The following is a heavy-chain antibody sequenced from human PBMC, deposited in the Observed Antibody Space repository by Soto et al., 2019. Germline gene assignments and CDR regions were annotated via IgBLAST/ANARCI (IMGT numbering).Heavy chain of an antibody. D-gene: IGHD2-8*02. CDR2: INHSGST. V-gene: IGHV4-34*01. Sequence: SETLSLTCAVYGGSFSGYYWTWIRQPPGTGLEWIGEINHSGSTNYNPSLKSRVTISVDTSKNQFSLKLTSVTATDTAVYYCARDKITGLFDYWGQGTLVTVSS. CDR1: GGSFSGYY. J-gene: IGHJ4*02. CDR3: ARDKITGLFDY.